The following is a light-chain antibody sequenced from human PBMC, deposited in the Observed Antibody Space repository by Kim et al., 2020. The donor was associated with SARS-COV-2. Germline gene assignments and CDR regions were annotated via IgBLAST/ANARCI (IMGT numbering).Light chain of an antibody. CDR2: YDS. CDR3: LVWDGTSDHYV. CDR1: NIGSKS. V-gene: IGLV3-21*04. J-gene: IGLJ1*01. Sequence: APGKTARITCGGNNIGSKSVHWYQQKPGQAPVLVIYYDSDRPSGIPERFSGSNSGNTATLTISRVEAGDEADDYCLVWDGTSDHYVFGTGTKVTVL.